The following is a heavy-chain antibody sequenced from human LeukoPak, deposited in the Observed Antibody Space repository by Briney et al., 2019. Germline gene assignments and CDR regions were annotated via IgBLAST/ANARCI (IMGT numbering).Heavy chain of an antibody. V-gene: IGHV3-33*01. D-gene: IGHD3-22*01. CDR2: IWSHGRSE. J-gene: IGHJ5*02. CDR3: ARDIDTSSHYGWFDP. Sequence: PGRSLRLSCAASGFTFSNYGIHWVRQAPGKGLEWVSVIWSHGRSEYYVDSVKGRFTISRDNSKNTVSLQMNSLRAEDTAVYYCARDIDTSSHYGWFDPWGQGTLVIVSS. CDR1: GFTFSNYG.